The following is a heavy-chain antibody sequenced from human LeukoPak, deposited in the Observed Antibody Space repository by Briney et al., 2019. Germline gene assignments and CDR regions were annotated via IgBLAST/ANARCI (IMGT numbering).Heavy chain of an antibody. CDR2: ISAYNGNT. CDR1: GYTFTGYG. CDR3: ARVPLFDVDTAMVSDY. D-gene: IGHD5-18*01. J-gene: IGHJ4*02. V-gene: IGHV1-18*01. Sequence: GASVKVSCKASGYTFTGYGISWVRQAPGQGLEWMGWISAYNGNTNYAQKLQGRVTMTTDTSTSTAYMELRSLRSDDTAVDYCARVPLFDVDTAMVSDYWGQGTLVTVSS.